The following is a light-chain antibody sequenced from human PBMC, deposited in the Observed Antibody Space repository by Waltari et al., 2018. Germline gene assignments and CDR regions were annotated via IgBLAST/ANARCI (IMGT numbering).Light chain of an antibody. Sequence: IQMTQSPSSVSASIGVRVIITCRASQSIGSWLAWYQQKPGKAPKLLIYAASSLQSGVPSTFSGSGSGTDFTLTITSLQPEHFATYYWQQTDSFPSTFGGGTKVEIK. CDR2: AAS. V-gene: IGKV1-12*02. J-gene: IGKJ4*01. CDR3: QQTDSFPST. CDR1: QSIGSW.